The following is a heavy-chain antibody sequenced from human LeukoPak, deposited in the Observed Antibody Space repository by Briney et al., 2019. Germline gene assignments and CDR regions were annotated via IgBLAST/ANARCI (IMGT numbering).Heavy chain of an antibody. D-gene: IGHD6-19*01. CDR1: GYSFTSYW. J-gene: IGHJ4*02. Sequence: GESLKISCKGSGYSFTSYWIGWVRQMPGKGLEWMGFIYPGDSDTRYSPSFQGQVTISADKSISTAYLQWSSLKASDTAMYYCARLSADSSGWYYFDYWGQGTLVTVSS. V-gene: IGHV5-51*01. CDR2: IYPGDSDT. CDR3: ARLSADSSGWYYFDY.